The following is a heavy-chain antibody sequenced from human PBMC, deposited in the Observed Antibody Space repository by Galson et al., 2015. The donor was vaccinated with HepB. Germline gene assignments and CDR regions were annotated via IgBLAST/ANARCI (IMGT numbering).Heavy chain of an antibody. CDR2: ISWNSGKI. J-gene: IGHJ2*01. CDR1: GFTFDDYA. Sequence: SLRLSCAASGFTFDDYAMHWVRQAPGKGLEWVSGISWNSGKIGYADSVKGRFTISRDNAKNSPYLQMNSLRTEDTALYYCAKDKSAALGWYFDLWGRGTLVTVSS. V-gene: IGHV3-9*01. CDR3: AKDKSAALGWYFDL. D-gene: IGHD2-15*01.